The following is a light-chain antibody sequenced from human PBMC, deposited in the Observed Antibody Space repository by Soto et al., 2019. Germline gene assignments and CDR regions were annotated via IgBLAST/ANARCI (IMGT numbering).Light chain of an antibody. CDR2: DVT. V-gene: IGLV2-14*03. J-gene: IGLJ2*01. CDR1: SSDVGGYNY. Sequence: QSALTQPASVSGSPGQSITISCTGTSSDVGGYNYVSWYQQHPGKAPKLMIYDVTDRPSRVSNRFSGSKSGNTASLTISGLKAEAEADYYCSSYTSSSTVVFGGGTKLTVL. CDR3: SSYTSSSTVV.